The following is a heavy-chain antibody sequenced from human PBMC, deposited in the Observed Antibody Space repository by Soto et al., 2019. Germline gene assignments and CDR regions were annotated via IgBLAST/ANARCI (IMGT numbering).Heavy chain of an antibody. CDR3: AKDRLEAHYYYYAMDV. Sequence: PGGSLRLSCAASGFTFSSYGMHWVRQAPGKGLEWVAFISYDGTNKYYGDSVKGRFTISRDNSKNTLYLQMNSLRAEDTAVFYCAKDRLEAHYYYYAMDVWGQGTTVTVSS. J-gene: IGHJ6*02. CDR2: ISYDGTNK. CDR1: GFTFSSYG. V-gene: IGHV3-30*18.